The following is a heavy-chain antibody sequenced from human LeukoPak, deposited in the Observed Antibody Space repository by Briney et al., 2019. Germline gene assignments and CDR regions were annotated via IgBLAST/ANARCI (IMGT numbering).Heavy chain of an antibody. J-gene: IGHJ4*02. D-gene: IGHD6-19*01. V-gene: IGHV3-23*01. CDR1: GFTFSNYA. CDR2: ISRNGAHP. Sequence: QAGGCLRLSCAATGFTFSNYAMSWVRQAPGKGLEWFSVISRNGAHPYYIDSVRDRFTVSRDNSKNIMYLQMNSLRAEDAALYYCTTPGDSGWYNHWGQGTLVTVSS. CDR3: TTPGDSGWYNH.